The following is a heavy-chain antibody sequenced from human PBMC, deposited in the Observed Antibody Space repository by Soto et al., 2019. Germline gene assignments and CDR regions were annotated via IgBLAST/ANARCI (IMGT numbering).Heavy chain of an antibody. CDR1: GASIRSYY. CDR2: IYYSGGT. J-gene: IGHJ4*02. V-gene: IGHV4-59*12. D-gene: IGHD5-12*01. CDR3: ARARDGYNYGFDY. Sequence: SETLSLTCTVSGASIRSYYWSWIRQPPGKGLEWIGYIYYSGGTNYNPSLKGRVTISVDTSKNQVSLKVTSVTAADTAVYYCARARDGYNYGFDYWGQGTLVTVSS.